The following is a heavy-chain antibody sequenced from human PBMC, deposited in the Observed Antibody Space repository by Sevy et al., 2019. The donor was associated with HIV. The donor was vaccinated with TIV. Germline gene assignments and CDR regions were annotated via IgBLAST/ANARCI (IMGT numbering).Heavy chain of an antibody. CDR2: IFQSGAT. J-gene: IGHJ3*01. V-gene: IGHV4-30-2*01. CDR3: ARGRVGDTSSYYGALDV. Sequence: SETLSLTCAVSGASISSGGYSWNWIRQPPGKGLEWMGYIFQSGATYYIPSLQSRVTISVDMSKNQFSLNLRSLTVADTAVYYCARGRVGDTSSYYGALDVWGQGTTVTVSS. D-gene: IGHD6-13*01. CDR1: GASISSGGYS.